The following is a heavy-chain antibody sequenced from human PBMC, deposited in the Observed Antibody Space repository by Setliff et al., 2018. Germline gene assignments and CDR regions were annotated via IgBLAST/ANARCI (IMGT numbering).Heavy chain of an antibody. D-gene: IGHD3-22*01. V-gene: IGHV3-21*05. Sequence: GGSLRLSCAASGSTFSGYSMNWVRQAPGKGLEWLSYISSSSSYTNYADSVKGRFTISRDNAKNSLYLQMNSLRAEDTAVYYCARDDDSSGYYSYYYMDVWGKGTTVTVSS. CDR1: GSTFSGYS. CDR3: ARDDDSSGYYSYYYMDV. CDR2: ISSSSSYT. J-gene: IGHJ6*03.